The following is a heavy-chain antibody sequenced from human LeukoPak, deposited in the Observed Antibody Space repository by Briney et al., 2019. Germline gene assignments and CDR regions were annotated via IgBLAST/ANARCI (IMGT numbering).Heavy chain of an antibody. CDR2: ISSDGGST. CDR3: VNIALAVY. Sequence: GGSLRLSCSASGFTFSNYALYCVRQAPGKGLEYASAISSDGGSTYYADSVKGRFTISRDNSKNTVYLQMSSLRTEDTAVYYCVNIALAVYWGQGTLVTVSS. D-gene: IGHD2-21*01. J-gene: IGHJ4*02. CDR1: GFTFSNYA. V-gene: IGHV3-64D*09.